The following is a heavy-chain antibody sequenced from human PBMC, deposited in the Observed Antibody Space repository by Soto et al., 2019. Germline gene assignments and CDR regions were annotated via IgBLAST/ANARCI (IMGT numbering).Heavy chain of an antibody. Sequence: ASVKVSCKASGYTFTDFGISWVRQAPGQGLEWMGWISAYNGNTNYAHKVQDRVTMTTDTSTSTAYMELRNLTPDDTAVYFCARDSGNLGNWAYFLDYWGQGTXVTVSS. J-gene: IGHJ4*02. CDR1: GYTFTDFG. CDR2: ISAYNGNT. D-gene: IGHD7-27*01. V-gene: IGHV1-18*01. CDR3: ARDSGNLGNWAYFLDY.